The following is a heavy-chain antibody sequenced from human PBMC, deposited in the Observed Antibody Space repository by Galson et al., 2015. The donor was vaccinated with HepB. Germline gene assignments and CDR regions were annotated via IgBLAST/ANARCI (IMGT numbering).Heavy chain of an antibody. V-gene: IGHV4-39*01. D-gene: IGHD6-19*01. CDR2: IYYSGST. J-gene: IGHJ4*02. Sequence: LSLTCTVSGGSISSSSYYWGWIRQPPGKGLEWIGSIYYSGSTYYNPSLKSRVTISVDTSKNQFSLKLSSVTAADTAVYYCARLSYSSGFGYWGQGTPVTVSS. CDR1: GGSISSSSYY. CDR3: ARLSYSSGFGY.